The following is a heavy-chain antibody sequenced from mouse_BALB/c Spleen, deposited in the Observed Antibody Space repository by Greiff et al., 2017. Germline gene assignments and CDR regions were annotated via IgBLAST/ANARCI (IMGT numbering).Heavy chain of an antibody. CDR2: ISSGGST. CDR1: GFTFSSYA. Sequence: EVQGVESGGGLVKPGGSLKLSCAASGFTFSSYAMSWVRQTPEKRLEWVASISSGGSTYYPDSVKGRFTISRDNARNILYLQMSSLRSEDTAMYYCARAGGNFDYWGQGTTLTVSS. J-gene: IGHJ2*01. V-gene: IGHV5-6-5*01. CDR3: ARAGGNFDY.